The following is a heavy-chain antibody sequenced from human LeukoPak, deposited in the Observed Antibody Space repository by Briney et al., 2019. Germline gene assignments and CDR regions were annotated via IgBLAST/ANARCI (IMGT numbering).Heavy chain of an antibody. D-gene: IGHD3-10*01. J-gene: IGHJ4*02. CDR3: ARGGLLWFGELPHY. V-gene: IGHV3-48*01. CDR1: GFTFSSYS. Sequence: KTGGSLRLSCAASGFTFSSYSMNWVRQAPGKGLEWVSYISSSSSTIYYADSVKGRFTISRDNAKNSLYLQMNSPRAEDTAVYYCARGGLLWFGELPHYWGQGTLVTVSS. CDR2: ISSSSSTI.